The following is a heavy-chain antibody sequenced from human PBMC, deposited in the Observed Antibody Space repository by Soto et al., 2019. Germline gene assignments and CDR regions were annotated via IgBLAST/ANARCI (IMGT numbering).Heavy chain of an antibody. CDR3: ARLDSGSPGLDY. D-gene: IGHD1-26*01. CDR1: GFSISSGTYY. Sequence: PSETLSLTCTVSGFSISSGTYYWGGIRQPPGKGLEWIGSIFSSGITYYNPSLKSRVTITIDTSKTQFSLRLSSVTAADTAVYYCARLDSGSPGLDYWGQGTLVTVSS. J-gene: IGHJ4*02. V-gene: IGHV4-39*01. CDR2: IFSSGIT.